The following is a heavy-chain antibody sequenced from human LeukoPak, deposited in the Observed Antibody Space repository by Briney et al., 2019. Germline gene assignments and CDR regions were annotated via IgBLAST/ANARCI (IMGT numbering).Heavy chain of an antibody. CDR3: ARDPRGLNYDFWSGLDYYYGMDV. V-gene: IGHV4-4*07. CDR2: IYTSGST. D-gene: IGHD3-3*01. CDR1: GGSISSYY. Sequence: SETLSLTCTVSGGSISSYYWSWIRQPAGKGLEWIGRIYTSGSTNYNPSLKSRVTMSVDTSKNQFSLKLSSVTAADTAVYYCARDPRGLNYDFWSGLDYYYGMDVWGQGTTVTVSS. J-gene: IGHJ6*02.